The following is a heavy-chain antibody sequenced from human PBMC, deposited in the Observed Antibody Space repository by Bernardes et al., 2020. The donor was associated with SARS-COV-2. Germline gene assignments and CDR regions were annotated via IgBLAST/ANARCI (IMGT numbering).Heavy chain of an antibody. J-gene: IGHJ5*02. CDR1: GGSISSRSTFY. D-gene: IGHD3-16*01. CDR3: ARHKLWGNYYPNWFDP. Sequence: SETLSLTCTVSGGSISSRSTFYFGWIRQSPGKGLQWIGSISYSGNTYYNPSLKSRITISIDTSKHQFSQNLISVTAADTALYYCARHKLWGNYYPNWFDPGVQGTLVTVSS. CDR2: ISYSGNT. V-gene: IGHV4-39*01.